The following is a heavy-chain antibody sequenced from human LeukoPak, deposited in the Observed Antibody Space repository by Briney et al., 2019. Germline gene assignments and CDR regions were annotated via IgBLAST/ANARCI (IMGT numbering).Heavy chain of an antibody. CDR2: IYYSGTT. D-gene: IGHD2-21*01. V-gene: IGHV4-39*01. Sequence: PSETLSLTCTVSGDSISSSSYHWGWIRQPPGKGLEWIGSIYYSGTTYYNPSLKSRITTSVDTSKKQFSLKLSSVTAADTAVYYCARRDRNNWYFDLWGRGTLVTVSS. CDR1: GDSISSSSYH. CDR3: ARRDRNNWYFDL. J-gene: IGHJ2*01.